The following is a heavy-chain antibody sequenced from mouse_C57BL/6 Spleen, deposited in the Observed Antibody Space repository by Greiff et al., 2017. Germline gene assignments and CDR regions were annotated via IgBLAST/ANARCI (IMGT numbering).Heavy chain of an antibody. V-gene: IGHV1-72*01. CDR2: IDPNSGGT. Sequence: QVQLQQSGAELVKPGASVKLSCKASGYTFTSYWMHWVKQRPGGGLEWIGRIDPNSGGTKYNEKFKSKATLTVDKPSSTAYMQLSSLTSEDSAVYYCARRGYNYFDYWGQGTTLTVSS. CDR1: GYTFTSYW. CDR3: ARRGYNYFDY. D-gene: IGHD3-1*01. J-gene: IGHJ2*01.